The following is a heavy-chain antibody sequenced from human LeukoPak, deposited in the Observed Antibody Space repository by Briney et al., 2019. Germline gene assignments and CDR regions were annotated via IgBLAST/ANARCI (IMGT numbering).Heavy chain of an antibody. CDR2: IYYNGST. CDR1: GGSISSGDYY. Sequence: SETLSLTCTVSGGSISSGDYYWSWIRQPPGKGLEWIGYIYYNGSTYYNPSLKSRVTISVDTSKNQFSLKLSSVTAADTAVYYCARASINWNYVGDAFDIWGQGTMVTVSS. D-gene: IGHD1-7*01. J-gene: IGHJ3*02. V-gene: IGHV4-30-4*01. CDR3: ARASINWNYVGDAFDI.